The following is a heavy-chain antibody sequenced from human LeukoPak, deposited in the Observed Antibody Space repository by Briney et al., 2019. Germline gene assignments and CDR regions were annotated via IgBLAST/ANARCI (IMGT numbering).Heavy chain of an antibody. CDR1: GGSISSGSYY. V-gene: IGHV4-61*02. CDR2: IYTSGST. Sequence: PSQTLSLTCTVSGGSISSGSYYWSWIRQPAGKGLEWIGRIYTSGSTNYNPSLKSRVTISVDTSKNQFSLKLSSVTAADTAVYYCARVNGDSTGVDYWGQGTLVTVSS. D-gene: IGHD4-17*01. J-gene: IGHJ4*02. CDR3: ARVNGDSTGVDY.